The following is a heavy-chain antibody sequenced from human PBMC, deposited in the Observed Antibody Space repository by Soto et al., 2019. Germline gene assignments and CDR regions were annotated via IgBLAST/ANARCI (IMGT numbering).Heavy chain of an antibody. CDR1: GGTFSSYA. CDR3: ARDRAKHSSSWYWFDP. V-gene: IGHV1-69*01. Sequence: QVQLVQSGAEVKKPGSSVKVSCKASGGTFSSYAISWVRQAPGQGLEWMGGIIPIFGTANYAQKFQGRVPITADESTSTAYMALSGLRSEDTAVYYCARDRAKHSSSWYWFDPWGQGTLVTVSS. CDR2: IIPIFGTA. J-gene: IGHJ5*02. D-gene: IGHD6-13*01.